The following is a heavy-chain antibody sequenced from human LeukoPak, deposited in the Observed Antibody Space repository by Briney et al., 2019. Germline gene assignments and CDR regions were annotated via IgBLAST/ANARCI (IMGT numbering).Heavy chain of an antibody. Sequence: SETLSLTCTVSGGSISSYYWSWIRQPPGKGLEWIGYIYYSGSTNYNPSLKSRVTISVDTSKNQFSPKLSSVTAADTAVYYCARGSQGGSYELDYWGQGTLVTVSS. CDR3: ARGSQGGSYELDY. CDR2: IYYSGST. D-gene: IGHD1-26*01. CDR1: GGSISSYY. J-gene: IGHJ4*02. V-gene: IGHV4-59*01.